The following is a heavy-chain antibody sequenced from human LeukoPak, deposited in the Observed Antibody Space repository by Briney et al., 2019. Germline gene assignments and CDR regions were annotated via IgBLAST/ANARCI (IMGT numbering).Heavy chain of an antibody. Sequence: GASVKVSCKASGYTFTSYGISWVRQAPGQGLEWMGWISTYNGNTNYAQKLQGRVTMTTDTSTSTAYMELRSLRSEDTAVYYCARDLGCGGDCYSFDYWGQGTLVTVSS. V-gene: IGHV1-18*01. D-gene: IGHD2-21*02. J-gene: IGHJ4*02. CDR2: ISTYNGNT. CDR3: ARDLGCGGDCYSFDY. CDR1: GYTFTSYG.